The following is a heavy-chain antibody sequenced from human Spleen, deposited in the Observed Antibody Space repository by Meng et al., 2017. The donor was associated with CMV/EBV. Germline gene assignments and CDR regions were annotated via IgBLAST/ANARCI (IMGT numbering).Heavy chain of an antibody. V-gene: IGHV3-21*01. Sequence: EVQLVXSXXXXXKPXGXXXLSCAASGFTFSSYSMNWVRQAPGKGLEWVSSISSSSSYIYYADSVKGRFTISRDNAKNSLYLQMNSLRAEDTAVYYCARSPGYYFDYWGQGTLVTVSS. CDR2: ISSSSSYI. CDR3: ARSPGYYFDY. J-gene: IGHJ4*02. CDR1: GFTFSSYS.